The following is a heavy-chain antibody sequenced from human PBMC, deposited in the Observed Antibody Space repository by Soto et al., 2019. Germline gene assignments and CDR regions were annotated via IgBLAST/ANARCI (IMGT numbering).Heavy chain of an antibody. V-gene: IGHV1-69*12. J-gene: IGHJ2*01. CDR3: ARGNHRWLQLWYFDL. CDR2: IIPIFGTV. CDR1: GGTFSNYP. D-gene: IGHD5-12*01. Sequence: QVQLVQSGAEVKKPGSSVKVSCKASGGTFSNYPISWVRQAPGQGLEWMGGIIPIFGTVNYAQKFQGRVTITADESTSTAYMGLSRLRSEGAAVYYCARGNHRWLQLWYFDLWGRGTLVTVSS.